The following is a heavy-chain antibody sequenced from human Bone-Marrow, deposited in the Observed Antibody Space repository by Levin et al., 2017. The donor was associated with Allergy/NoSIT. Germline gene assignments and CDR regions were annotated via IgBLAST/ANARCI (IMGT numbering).Heavy chain of an antibody. CDR2: ISYDGSNK. D-gene: IGHD6-19*01. CDR1: GFTFSSYG. V-gene: IGHV3-30*18. Sequence: PGGSLRLSCAASGFTFSSYGMHWVRQAPGKGLEWVAVISYDGSNKYYADSVKGRFTISRDNSKNTLYLQMNSLRAEDTAVYYCAKSPYSSGWSRYWYFDLWGRGTLVTVSS. J-gene: IGHJ2*01. CDR3: AKSPYSSGWSRYWYFDL.